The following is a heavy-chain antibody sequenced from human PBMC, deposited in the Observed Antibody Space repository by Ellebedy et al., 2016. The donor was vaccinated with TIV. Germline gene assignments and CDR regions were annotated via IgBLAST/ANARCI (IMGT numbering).Heavy chain of an antibody. CDR2: ISYDGSNK. CDR1: GFTFSSYG. V-gene: IGHV3-30*03. J-gene: IGHJ4*02. Sequence: GESLKISXAASGFTFSSYGMHWVRQAPGKGLEWVAVISYDGSNKYYADSVKGRFTISRDNAKNSLYLQMNSLRAEDTAVYYCARDGYYPTYYFDYWGQGTLVTVSS. D-gene: IGHD3-3*01. CDR3: ARDGYYPTYYFDY.